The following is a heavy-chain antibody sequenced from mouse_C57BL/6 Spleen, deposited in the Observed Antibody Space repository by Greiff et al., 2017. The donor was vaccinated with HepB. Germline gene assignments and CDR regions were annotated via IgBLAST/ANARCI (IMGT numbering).Heavy chain of an antibody. J-gene: IGHJ4*01. CDR2: IYPGDGDT. D-gene: IGHD2-10*01. V-gene: IGHV1-80*01. Sequence: VQVVESGAELVKPGASVKISCKASGYAFSSYWMNWVKQRPGKGLEWIGQIYPGDGDTNYNGKFKGKATLTADKSSSTAYMQLSSLTSEDSAVYFCAREGLLPYAMDYWGQGTSVTVSS. CDR3: AREGLLPYAMDY. CDR1: GYAFSSYW.